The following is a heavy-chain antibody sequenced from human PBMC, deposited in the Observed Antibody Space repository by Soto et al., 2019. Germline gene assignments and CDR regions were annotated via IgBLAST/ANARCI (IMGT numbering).Heavy chain of an antibody. CDR3: ATRMTTAPY. J-gene: IGHJ4*02. V-gene: IGHV3-66*01. CDR2: IYSGGGT. CDR1: LFIVSDNY. D-gene: IGHD4-17*01. Sequence: EVRLVQSGVGLVQPGGSLRLSCAASLFIVSDNYMSWVRQAPGKGLEWVSLIYSGGGTDYAESVKGRFTISRDNSKNTLYLQMNSLKAEDTGIYYCATRMTTAPYWGQGTVVTVSS.